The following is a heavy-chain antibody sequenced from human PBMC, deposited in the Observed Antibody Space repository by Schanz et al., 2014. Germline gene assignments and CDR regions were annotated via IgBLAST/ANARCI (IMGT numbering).Heavy chain of an antibody. CDR2: ITRQGTT. V-gene: IGHV3-23*01. J-gene: IGHJ4*02. Sequence: EVQLLESGGGLVQPGGSLRLSCTVSGFTVNNYAMNWVRQAPGRGLEWVSGITRQGTTYYADFVKGRFSISRDNSKNTLFLQMSSLRAEDTAVYYCARGVRIDYWGQGTLVTVSS. CDR1: GFTVNNYA. CDR3: ARGVRIDY. D-gene: IGHD3-3*01.